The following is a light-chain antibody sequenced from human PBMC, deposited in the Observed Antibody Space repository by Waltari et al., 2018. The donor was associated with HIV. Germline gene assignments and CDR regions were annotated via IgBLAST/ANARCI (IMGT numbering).Light chain of an antibody. CDR1: SSDVGNYKP. J-gene: IGLJ2*01. CDR2: EGN. CDR3: SSYATTSTHVV. V-gene: IGLV2-23*01. Sequence: QSALTQPASVSGSPGQSFTISCTRTSSDVGNYKPVSWYQQHPGKAPKLMIYEGNKRPSGVSNRFSGSKSDNTASLTISGLQAEDEADYYCSSYATTSTHVVFGGGTRLTVL.